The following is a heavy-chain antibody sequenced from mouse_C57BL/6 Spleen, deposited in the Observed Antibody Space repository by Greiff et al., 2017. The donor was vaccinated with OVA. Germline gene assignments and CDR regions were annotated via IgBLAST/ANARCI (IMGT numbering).Heavy chain of an antibody. CDR1: GYAFSSSW. CDR2: IYPGDGYT. CDR3: ARTGTGTDAMDY. J-gene: IGHJ4*01. V-gene: IGHV1-82*01. D-gene: IGHD4-1*01. Sequence: QVQLQQSGPELVKPGASVKISCKASGYAFSSSWMNWVKQRPGKGLEWIGRIYPGDGYTNYNGKFKGKATLTADKSSSTAYMQLSSLTSEDSAVYFCARTGTGTDAMDYWGQGTSVTVSS.